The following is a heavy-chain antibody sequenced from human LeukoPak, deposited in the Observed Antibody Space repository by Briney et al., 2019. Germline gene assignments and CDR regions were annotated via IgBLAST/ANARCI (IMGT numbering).Heavy chain of an antibody. V-gene: IGHV3-23*01. D-gene: IGHD5-12*01. J-gene: IGHJ4*02. CDR1: GFTFSTFA. Sequence: GGSLRLSCAASGFTFSTFAMLWVRQPPGKGLEWVSSIFPSGGEIHYADSVRGRFTISRDNSKSILSLQMNSLRAEDTAVYYCARPPREGSGYGSYYFDYWGQGTLVTVSS. CDR2: IFPSGGEI. CDR3: ARPPREGSGYGSYYFDY.